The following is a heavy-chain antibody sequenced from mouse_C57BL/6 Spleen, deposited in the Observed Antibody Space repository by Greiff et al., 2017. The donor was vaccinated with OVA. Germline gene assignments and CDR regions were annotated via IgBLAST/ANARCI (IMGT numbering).Heavy chain of an antibody. Sequence: EVHLVESGGGLVKPGGSLKLSCAASGFTFSDYGMHWVRQAPEKGLEWVAYISSGSSTIYYADTVKGRFTISSDNDKNTLFLHMTSLSSEDTAMYSCARIMINSAYFDSWGHGTTLTVSS. CDR3: ARIMINSAYFDS. D-gene: IGHD2-4*01. CDR1: GFTFSDYG. V-gene: IGHV5-17*01. CDR2: ISSGSSTI. J-gene: IGHJ2*01.